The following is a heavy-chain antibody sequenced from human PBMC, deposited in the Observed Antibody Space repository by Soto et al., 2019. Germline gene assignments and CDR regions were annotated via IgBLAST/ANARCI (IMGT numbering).Heavy chain of an antibody. J-gene: IGHJ6*02. CDR2: MNPNSGNT. D-gene: IGHD6-19*01. CDR3: ARDHSSGWYGPYYYYGMDA. CDR1: GYTFTSYD. Sequence: QVQLVQSGAEVKKPGASVKVSCKASGYTFTSYDINWVRQATGQGLEWMGWMNPNSGNTGYAQKFQGRVTMTRNTSISTAYMELSSLRSEDTAVYYCARDHSSGWYGPYYYYGMDAWGQGTTVTVSS. V-gene: IGHV1-8*01.